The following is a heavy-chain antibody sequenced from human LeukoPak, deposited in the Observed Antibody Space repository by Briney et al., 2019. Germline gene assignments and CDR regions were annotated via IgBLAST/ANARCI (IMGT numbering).Heavy chain of an antibody. CDR3: ARVQDPYYYDSSGYYFGYYFDY. V-gene: IGHV4-39*07. CDR2: IYFTGST. J-gene: IGHJ4*02. CDR1: GVSINNSSFS. Sequence: SETLSLTCSISGVSINNSSFSWGWIRQPPGKGLEWIGNIYFTGSTYYNPSLKSRVTISVDTSKNQFSLKLSSVTAADTAVYYCARVQDPYYYDSSGYYFGYYFDYWGQGTLVTVSS. D-gene: IGHD3-22*01.